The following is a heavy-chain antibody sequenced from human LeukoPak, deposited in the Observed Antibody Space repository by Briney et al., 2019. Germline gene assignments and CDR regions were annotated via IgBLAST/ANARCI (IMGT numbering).Heavy chain of an antibody. V-gene: IGHV3-23*01. D-gene: IGHD2-2*01. CDR3: AKSPQYQLLETDY. CDR2: VSGSGGST. J-gene: IGHJ4*02. CDR1: GFTFSSYA. Sequence: GGSLRLSCAASGFTFSSYAMSWVRQAPGKGLEWVSAVSGSGGSTYYADAVKGRFTISRDNSKNTLYLQMNSLRAEDTAVYYCAKSPQYQLLETDYWGQGTQVTVSS.